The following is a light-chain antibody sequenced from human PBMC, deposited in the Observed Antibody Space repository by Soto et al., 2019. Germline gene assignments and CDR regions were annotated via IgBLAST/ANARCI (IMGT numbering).Light chain of an antibody. CDR1: QSISSW. CDR2: KAS. J-gene: IGKJ1*01. CDR3: QQYNGYPWT. Sequence: DIQMTQSPSTLSASVGDRVTITCRASQSISSWLAWYQQKPGNAPKVLIYKASSLESGVPSRFSGSGSGTEFTLTISSLQPDDFATYYCQQYNGYPWTFGQGTKVEIK. V-gene: IGKV1-5*03.